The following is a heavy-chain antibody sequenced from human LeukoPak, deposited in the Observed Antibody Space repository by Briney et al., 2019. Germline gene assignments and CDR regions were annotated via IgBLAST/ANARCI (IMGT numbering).Heavy chain of an antibody. CDR1: GGSISSGSYY. CDR2: INHSGRT. Sequence: PSETLSLTCTVSGGSISSGSYYWSWIRQPPGKGLEWIGEINHSGRTSYNPSLKSRVTISLDTSKNQFSLKLTSVTAADTAVYYCTRKGARSRLGGYKFDAFDIWGQGTMVTVSS. J-gene: IGHJ3*02. CDR3: TRKGARSRLGGYKFDAFDI. D-gene: IGHD5-24*01. V-gene: IGHV4-39*01.